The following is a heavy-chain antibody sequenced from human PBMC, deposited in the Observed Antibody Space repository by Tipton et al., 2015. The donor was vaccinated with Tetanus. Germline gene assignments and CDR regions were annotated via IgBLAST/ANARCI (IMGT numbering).Heavy chain of an antibody. J-gene: IGHJ1*01. CDR3: ARQDTLNYYYVGYFHD. Sequence: TLSLTCTVSGSSITSITHYWGWIRQAPGKGLEWIGIIYYSGSTYYNASLRSRVTISVDTSKNQFSLQLRSVTAAYTAVYYCARQDTLNYYYVGYFHDWGQGTLVTVSS. D-gene: IGHD3-22*01. CDR2: IYYSGST. V-gene: IGHV4-39*01. CDR1: GSSITSITHY.